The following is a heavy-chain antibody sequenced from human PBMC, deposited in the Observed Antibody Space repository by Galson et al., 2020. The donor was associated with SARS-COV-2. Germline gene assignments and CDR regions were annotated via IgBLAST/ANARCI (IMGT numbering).Heavy chain of an antibody. CDR3: TLDGSGNFDPHFDY. J-gene: IGHJ4*02. V-gene: IGHV1-2*02. D-gene: IGHD3-10*01. Sequence: GESLKISCKASGYTFSGYNLHWVRQAPGQGLEWMGWINPNNGGTNYAQKFQGRVTMTRDRSITTAYMELSRLRSDDTAVYYCTLDGSGNFDPHFDYWGQGTLITVSS. CDR1: GYTFSGYN. CDR2: INPNNGGT.